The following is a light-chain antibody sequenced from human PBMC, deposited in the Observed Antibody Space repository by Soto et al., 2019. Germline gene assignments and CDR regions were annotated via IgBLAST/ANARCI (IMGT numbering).Light chain of an antibody. Sequence: QSVLTQPPSVSAAPGQKVTISCSGSSSNIGNNYVSWYQQLPGTAPKLLIYDNNKRPSGIPDRFSGSKSGTSATLDITGLQTGDEADYYCGTWDSSLSAGQFGGGTQLTVL. J-gene: IGLJ2*01. CDR1: SSNIGNNY. CDR2: DNN. CDR3: GTWDSSLSAGQ. V-gene: IGLV1-51*01.